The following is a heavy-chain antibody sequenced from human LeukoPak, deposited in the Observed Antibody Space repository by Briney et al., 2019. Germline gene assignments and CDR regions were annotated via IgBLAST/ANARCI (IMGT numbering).Heavy chain of an antibody. Sequence: PSETLSLTCTVSGGSISSSSYYWGWIRQPPGKGLEWIGSIYYSGSTYYNPSLKSRVTISVDTSKNQFSLKLSSVTSADTAMYYCARLPLFHYMDVWGKGTTVTVSS. CDR1: GGSISSSSYY. CDR2: IYYSGST. V-gene: IGHV4-39*01. CDR3: ARLPLFHYMDV. J-gene: IGHJ6*03. D-gene: IGHD2-21*01.